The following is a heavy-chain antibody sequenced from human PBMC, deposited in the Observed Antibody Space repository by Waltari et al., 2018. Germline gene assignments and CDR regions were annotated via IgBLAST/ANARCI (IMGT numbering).Heavy chain of an antibody. Sequence: EVQLVESGGGLVQPGGSLSRSCAASGFTFSSTDMHWVRQATGKGLEWVSAISSTGDTYYAASVRGRFTISRENAQRSVYLQMNSLRAGDTALYYCATISSVAIHWGQGTTVTVSS. CDR2: ISSTGDT. V-gene: IGHV3-13*01. D-gene: IGHD2-15*01. CDR3: ATISSVAIH. CDR1: GFTFSSTD. J-gene: IGHJ6*02.